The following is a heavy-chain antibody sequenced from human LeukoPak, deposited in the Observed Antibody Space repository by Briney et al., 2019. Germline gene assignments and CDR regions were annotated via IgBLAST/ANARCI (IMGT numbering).Heavy chain of an antibody. D-gene: IGHD5-18*01. Sequence: SVKLSCKASGGTFSSYAISWVRQAPGQGLEWMGGIIPIFGTANYAQKFQGRVTITADESTSTAYMELSSLRSEDTAVYYCARDARGYSYGTETFDYWGQGTLVTVSS. CDR3: ARDARGYSYGTETFDY. CDR2: IIPIFGTA. CDR1: GGTFSSYA. J-gene: IGHJ4*02. V-gene: IGHV1-69*13.